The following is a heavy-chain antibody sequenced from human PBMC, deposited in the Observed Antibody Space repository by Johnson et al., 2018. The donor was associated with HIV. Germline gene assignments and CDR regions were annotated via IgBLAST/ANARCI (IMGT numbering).Heavy chain of an antibody. V-gene: IGHV3-13*01. CDR2: IGTAGDT. J-gene: IGHJ3*02. Sequence: EVQLLESGGGLVQPGGSLRLSCAASGFTFSSYDMHWVRQATGKGLEWVSAIGTAGDTYYPGSVKGRFTISRENAKNSLYLQMNSLRAGDTAVYYCARARLGYDFWSGHPGGWAFDIWGQGTMVTVSS. CDR3: ARARLGYDFWSGHPGGWAFDI. D-gene: IGHD3-3*01. CDR1: GFTFSSYD.